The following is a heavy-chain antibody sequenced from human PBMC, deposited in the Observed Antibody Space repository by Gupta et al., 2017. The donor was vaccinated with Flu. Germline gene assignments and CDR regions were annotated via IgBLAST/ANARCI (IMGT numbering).Heavy chain of an antibody. J-gene: IGHJ4*02. CDR3: ARGEYSSSEFDY. Sequence: QVQLQESGPGLVKPSETLSLTCTVSGGSISRYYWRWIRQPPGKGLEWIGYIYYSGSTNYNPPLKSRVTISVDTSKNQFSLKLSSVTAADTAVYYCARGEYSSSEFDYWGQGTLVTVSS. V-gene: IGHV4-59*01. CDR2: IYYSGST. CDR1: GGSISRYY. D-gene: IGHD6-6*01.